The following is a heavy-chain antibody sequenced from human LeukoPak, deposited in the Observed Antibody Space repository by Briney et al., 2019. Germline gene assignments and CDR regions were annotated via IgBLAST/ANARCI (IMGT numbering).Heavy chain of an antibody. CDR3: AKSVGYGLIDY. CDR2: IYSSGST. V-gene: IGHV4-39*01. CDR1: GGSINSRAYY. D-gene: IGHD5-12*01. J-gene: IGHJ4*02. Sequence: SETLSLTCTVSGGSINSRAYYWGWIRQPPGKGLEWIGSIYSSGSTYYNAPLQSRVTISIETSKNQISLRLNSVTAADTAMYYCAKSVGYGLIDYWGQGTLVTVSS.